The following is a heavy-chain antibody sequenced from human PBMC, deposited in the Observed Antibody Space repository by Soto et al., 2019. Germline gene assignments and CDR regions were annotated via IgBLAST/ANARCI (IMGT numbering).Heavy chain of an antibody. Sequence: QVQLVESGGGVVQPGRSLRLSCAASGFTFSSYVMHWVRQAPGKGPEWVALISYDGSNKYYADSVKGRFTISRDNSKNTLYLQMNSLRTEDTAVYYCAKESTPWISSGSPFDYWGQGTLVTVSS. CDR2: ISYDGSNK. J-gene: IGHJ4*02. CDR1: GFTFSSYV. CDR3: AKESTPWISSGSPFDY. D-gene: IGHD3-22*01. V-gene: IGHV3-30*18.